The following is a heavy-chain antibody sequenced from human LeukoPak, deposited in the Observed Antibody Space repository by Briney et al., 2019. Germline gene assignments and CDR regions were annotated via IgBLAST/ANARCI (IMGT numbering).Heavy chain of an antibody. CDR2: INHSGST. J-gene: IGHJ5*02. D-gene: IGHD2-8*01. CDR1: GGSFSGYY. V-gene: IGHV4-34*01. CDR3: ARDIVLMVYANNWFDP. Sequence: SETLSLTCAGYGGSFSGYYWSWIRQPPGKGLEWMGEINHSGSTNYNPSLKSRVTISVDTSKNQFSLKLSSVTAADTAVYYCARDIVLMVYANNWFDPWGQGTLVTVSS.